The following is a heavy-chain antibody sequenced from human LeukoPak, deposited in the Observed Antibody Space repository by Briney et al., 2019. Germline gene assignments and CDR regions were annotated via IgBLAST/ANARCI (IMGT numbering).Heavy chain of an antibody. D-gene: IGHD1-26*01. CDR3: ARDVGGATYFDY. Sequence: SETLSLTCTVSGGSISSYYWSWIRQPPGKGLEWIGHIYCSGNTNYNPSLKSRVTISVDTSKNQFSLKLSSVTAADTAAYYCARDVGGATYFDYWGQGTLVTVSS. CDR1: GGSISSYY. CDR2: IYCSGNT. J-gene: IGHJ4*02. V-gene: IGHV4-59*01.